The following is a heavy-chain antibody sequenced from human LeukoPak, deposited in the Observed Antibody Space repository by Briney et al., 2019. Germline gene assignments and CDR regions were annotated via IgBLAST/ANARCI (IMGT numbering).Heavy chain of an antibody. J-gene: IGHJ5*02. D-gene: IGHD6-19*01. CDR1: GFTFSSYA. CDR2: ISSNGGSI. CDR3: VKDKRIAVAGTRNWFDP. Sequence: GGSLRLSCSASGFTFSSYAMHWVRQAPGKGLEYVSDISSNGGSIYYADSVKGRFTISRDNSKNTLYLQMSSLRAEDTAVYYCVKDKRIAVAGTRNWFDPWGQGTLVTVSS. V-gene: IGHV3-64D*06.